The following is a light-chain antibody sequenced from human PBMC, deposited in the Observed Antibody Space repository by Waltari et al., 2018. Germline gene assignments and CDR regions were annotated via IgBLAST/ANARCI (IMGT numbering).Light chain of an antibody. CDR2: GST. Sequence: QSVLTQPPSVSGAPGQRVTISRTVSSSNTAAGYDVRWYQQLPRTAPKLLIYGSTNRPAGVPDRFSASKSGTSASLAITGLQAEDEADYYCQSYDSSPSGVVFGGGTRLTVL. CDR1: SSNTAAGYD. V-gene: IGLV1-40*01. CDR3: QSYDSSPSGVV. J-gene: IGLJ2*01.